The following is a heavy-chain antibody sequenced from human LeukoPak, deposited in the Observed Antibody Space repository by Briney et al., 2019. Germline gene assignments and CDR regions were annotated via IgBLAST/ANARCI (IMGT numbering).Heavy chain of an antibody. J-gene: IGHJ4*02. D-gene: IGHD3-10*01. CDR1: GYTFTSYA. V-gene: IGHV1-3*01. CDR3: ARGKSVLWFGPTHLDY. Sequence: ASVKVSCKASGYTFTSYAMHWVRQAPGQRLEWMGWINAGNGNTKYSQKFQGRVTITRDTSASTAYMELSSLRSEDTAVYYCARGKSVLWFGPTHLDYWGQGTLVTVSS. CDR2: INAGNGNT.